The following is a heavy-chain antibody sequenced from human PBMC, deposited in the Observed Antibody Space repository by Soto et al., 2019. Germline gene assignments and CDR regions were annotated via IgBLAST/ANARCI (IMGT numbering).Heavy chain of an antibody. CDR1: GFTFSGSA. CDR2: IRSKANSYAT. D-gene: IGHD6-13*01. J-gene: IGHJ6*02. Sequence: GGSLRLSCAASGFTFSGSAMHWVRQASGKGLEWVGRIRSKANSYATAYAASVKGRFTISRDDSKNTAYLQMNSLKTEDTAVYYCTKQLDYYSYGMDVWGQGTTVTAP. CDR3: TKQLDYYSYGMDV. V-gene: IGHV3-73*01.